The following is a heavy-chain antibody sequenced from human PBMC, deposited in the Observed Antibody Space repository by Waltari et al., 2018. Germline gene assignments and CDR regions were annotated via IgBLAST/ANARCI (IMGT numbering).Heavy chain of an antibody. CDR3: AAVSSGVSVVYDY. V-gene: IGHV4-59*01. D-gene: IGHD6-19*01. CDR1: GGSIRSYY. J-gene: IGHJ4*02. CDR2: IYYSGST. Sequence: QVQLQESGPGLVKPSETLSLTCTVSGGSIRSYYWSWIRQPPGKGLEWIGYIYYSGSTNYNPSLKSRVTISVDTSKNQFSLKLSSVTAADTAVYYCAAVSSGVSVVYDYWGQGTLVTVSS.